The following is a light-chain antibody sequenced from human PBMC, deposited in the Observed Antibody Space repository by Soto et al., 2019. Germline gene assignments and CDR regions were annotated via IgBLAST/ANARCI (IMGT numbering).Light chain of an antibody. CDR2: GAS. Sequence: EIVMTQSPATLSVSPGERATLSCRASQSVGSNLAWYQQKPGQAPRLLIYGASTRASGIPARFSGSWSGTECTITINSLQSADFAIYFCQQDNNWPPERTFGKGTKVEIK. CDR1: QSVGSN. V-gene: IGKV3-15*01. CDR3: QQDNNWPPERT. J-gene: IGKJ1*01.